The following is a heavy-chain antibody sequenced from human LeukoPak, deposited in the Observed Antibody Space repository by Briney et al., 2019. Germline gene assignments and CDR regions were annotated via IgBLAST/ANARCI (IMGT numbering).Heavy chain of an antibody. CDR2: IRSKAYGGTT. V-gene: IGHV3-49*03. Sequence: GGSLRLSCTASGFTFGDYAMSWFRQAPGKGLEWVGFIRSKAYGGTTEYAASVEGRFTISRDDSKSIAYLQMNSLKTEDTAVYYCTRGGEWLFREFDYWGQGTLVTVSS. D-gene: IGHD3-3*01. CDR1: GFTFGDYA. CDR3: TRGGEWLFREFDY. J-gene: IGHJ4*02.